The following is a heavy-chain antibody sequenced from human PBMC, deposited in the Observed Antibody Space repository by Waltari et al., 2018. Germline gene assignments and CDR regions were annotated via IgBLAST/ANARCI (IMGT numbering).Heavy chain of an antibody. CDR3: ARQVLVYDFWSGYPRNYGMDV. Sequence: QVQLVQSGAEVKKPGASVKVSCKASGYTFTSYDINWVRQATGQGLEWMGWMNPNSGNTGYAQKFQGRVTMTRNTSISTAYMELSSLRSEDTAVYYCARQVLVYDFWSGYPRNYGMDVWGQGTTVTVSS. CDR1: GYTFTSYD. J-gene: IGHJ6*02. D-gene: IGHD3-3*01. V-gene: IGHV1-8*01. CDR2: MNPNSGNT.